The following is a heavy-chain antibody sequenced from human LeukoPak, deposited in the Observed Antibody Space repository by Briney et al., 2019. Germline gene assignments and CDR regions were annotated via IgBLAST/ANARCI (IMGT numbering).Heavy chain of an antibody. CDR1: GFSLSTTGMC. J-gene: IGHJ4*02. Sequence: SGPTLAKPTQTLTLTYTFSGFSLSTTGMCVSWILQPPARALEWLARIDWDDDKYYSTSVKTRLTISKDTSKNQVVLTMTNMDPVDTATYYCARTNYGSGSYQFDYWGQGALVTVSS. V-gene: IGHV2-70*11. CDR3: ARTNYGSGSYQFDY. D-gene: IGHD3-10*01. CDR2: IDWDDDK.